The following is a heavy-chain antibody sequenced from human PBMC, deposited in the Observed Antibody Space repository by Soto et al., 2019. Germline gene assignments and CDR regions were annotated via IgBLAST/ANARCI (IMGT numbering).Heavy chain of an antibody. V-gene: IGHV3-48*03. CDR3: ARGPPVRFLEWLYYYYGMDV. D-gene: IGHD3-3*01. CDR1: GFTFSSYE. Sequence: QPGGSLRLSCAASGFTFSSYEMNWVRQAPGKGLEWVSYISSSGSTIYYADSVKGRFTISRDNAKNSLYLQMNSLRAEDTAVYYCARGPPVRFLEWLYYYYGMDVWGQGTTVTVSS. J-gene: IGHJ6*02. CDR2: ISSSGSTI.